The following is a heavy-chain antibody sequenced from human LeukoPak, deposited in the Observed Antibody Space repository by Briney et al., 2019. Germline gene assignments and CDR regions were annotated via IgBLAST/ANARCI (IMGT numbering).Heavy chain of an antibody. Sequence: SETLSLTCTVSGGSISSYYWSWIRQTPGNGLEWIGHIYYSGSTNYNLSLKSRVTIAIDTSKNQFSLNLRSVTAADAAVYYCARDSGSGTYYWGQGTLVTVSS. CDR1: GGSISSYY. J-gene: IGHJ4*02. CDR3: ARDSGSGTYY. CDR2: IYYSGST. D-gene: IGHD6-19*01. V-gene: IGHV4-59*01.